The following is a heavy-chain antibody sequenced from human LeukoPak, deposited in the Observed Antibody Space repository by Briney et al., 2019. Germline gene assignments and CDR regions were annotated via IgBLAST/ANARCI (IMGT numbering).Heavy chain of an antibody. J-gene: IGHJ3*02. CDR3: AIAAIQTIFGVVNAFDI. CDR1: IYSISSGYY. Sequence: PSETLSLTCAFCIYSISSGYYWGWIRQPPGKGLEWIGSIYHSGSTYYNPSLKSRVTKSVDTSKNQFSLKLSSVTAADTAVYYCAIAAIQTIFGVVNAFDIWGQGTMVTVSS. D-gene: IGHD3-3*01. V-gene: IGHV4-38-2*01. CDR2: IYHSGST.